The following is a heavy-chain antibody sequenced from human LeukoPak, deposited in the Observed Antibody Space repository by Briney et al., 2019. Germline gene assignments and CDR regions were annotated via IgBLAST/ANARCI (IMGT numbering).Heavy chain of an antibody. CDR1: GGSISSSSYY. CDR2: IYYSGST. V-gene: IGHV4-39*01. D-gene: IGHD2-2*01. CDR3: ATLIVVVTGYYFDY. J-gene: IGHJ4*02. Sequence: SETLSLTCTVSGGSISSSSYYWGWIRQPPGKGVEWIGSIYYSGSTYYNPSLKSRVTISVDTSKNQFSLKLSSVTAADTAVYYCATLIVVVTGYYFDYWGQGTLVTVSS.